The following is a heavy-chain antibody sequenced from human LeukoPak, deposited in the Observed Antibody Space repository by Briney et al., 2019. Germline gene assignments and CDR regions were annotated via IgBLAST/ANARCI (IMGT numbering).Heavy chain of an antibody. V-gene: IGHV5-51*01. CDR3: ARRSHCSSTSCSIDY. CDR2: IYPGDSDI. Sequence: GESLKISCKGSGYTFISYWIGWVRQMPGKGLEWMGIIYPGDSDIRYSPSFQGQVTISADKSISTAYLQWSSLKASDTAMYYCARRSHCSSTSCSIDYWGQGTLVTVSS. CDR1: GYTFISYW. J-gene: IGHJ4*02. D-gene: IGHD2-2*01.